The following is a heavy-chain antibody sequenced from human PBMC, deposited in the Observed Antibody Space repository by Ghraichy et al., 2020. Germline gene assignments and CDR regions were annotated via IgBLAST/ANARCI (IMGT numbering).Heavy chain of an antibody. CDR3: ARGSIAISSSTSCNFDY. V-gene: IGHV4-34*01. CDR1: GGSFSGYY. J-gene: IGHJ4*02. D-gene: IGHD2-2*01. Sequence: SETRSLTCAVYGGSFSGYYWSWIRQPPGKGLEWIGEINHSGSTNYNPSLKSRVTISVDTSKNQFSLKLSSVTAADTAVYYCARGSIAISSSTSCNFDYWGQGTLVTVSS. CDR2: INHSGST.